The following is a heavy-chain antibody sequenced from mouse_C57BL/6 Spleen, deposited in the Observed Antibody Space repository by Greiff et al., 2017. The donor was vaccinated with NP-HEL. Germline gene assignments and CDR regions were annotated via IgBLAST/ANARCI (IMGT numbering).Heavy chain of an antibody. CDR2: IYPGGGYT. D-gene: IGHD1-1*01. CDR3: ARRSTTVAMDY. CDR1: GYTFTNYW. J-gene: IGHJ4*01. V-gene: IGHV1-63*01. Sequence: QVQLQQSGAELVRPGTSVKMSCKASGYTFTNYWIGWAKQRPGHGLEWIGDIYPGGGYTNYTEKFKGKATLTADKSSSTAYMQFSSLTSEDSAIYYCARRSTTVAMDYWGQGTSVTVSS.